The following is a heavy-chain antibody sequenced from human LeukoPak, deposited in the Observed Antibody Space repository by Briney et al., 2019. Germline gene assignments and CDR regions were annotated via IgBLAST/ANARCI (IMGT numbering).Heavy chain of an antibody. J-gene: IGHJ3*02. CDR1: GYTLTELS. CDR2: FDPEDGET. CDR3: ATVTRFLEWPYDAFDI. V-gene: IGHV1-24*01. Sequence: ASVKVSCKVSGYTLTELSMHWVRQAPGKGLGWMGGFDPEDGETIYAQKFQGRVTMTEDTSTDTAYMEPSSLRSEDTAVYYCATVTRFLEWPYDAFDIWGQGTMVTVSS. D-gene: IGHD3-3*01.